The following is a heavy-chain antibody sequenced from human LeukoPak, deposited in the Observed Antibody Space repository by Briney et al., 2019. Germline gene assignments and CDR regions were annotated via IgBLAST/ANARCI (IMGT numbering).Heavy chain of an antibody. J-gene: IGHJ6*03. CDR1: GYTLTELS. V-gene: IGHV1-24*01. Sequence: ASVKVSCKVSGYTLTELSMHWVRQAPGKGLEWMGGFDPEDGETIYAQKFQGRVTMTEDTSTDTAYMELSSLRSEDTAVYYCARDAVPSRGVFYYYYYMDVWGKGTTVTVSS. CDR2: FDPEDGET. D-gene: IGHD3-16*01. CDR3: ARDAVPSRGVFYYYYYMDV.